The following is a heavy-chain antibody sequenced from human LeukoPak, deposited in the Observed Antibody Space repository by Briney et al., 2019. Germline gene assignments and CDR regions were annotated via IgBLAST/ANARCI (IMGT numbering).Heavy chain of an antibody. CDR2: ISWKSGTI. D-gene: IGHD3-10*01. CDR1: GFTFCDSG. CDR3: VKGHLVRRVMTNWFDP. V-gene: IGHV3-9*01. J-gene: IGHJ5*02. Sequence: PGGSLRLSCAASGFTFCDSGMHWVRQAPGKGLEWVSGISWKSGTIGYADSVKGRFTISRDDAKNSLYLQMNSLRVEDTALYYCVKGHLVRRVMTNWFDPWGQGTLVTVSS.